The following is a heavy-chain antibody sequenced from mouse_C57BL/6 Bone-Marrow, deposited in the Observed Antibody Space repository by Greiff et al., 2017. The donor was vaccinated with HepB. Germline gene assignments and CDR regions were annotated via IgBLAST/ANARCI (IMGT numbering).Heavy chain of an antibody. Sequence: EVHLVESGPELVKPGASVKMSCKASGYTFTSYVMHWVKQKPGQGLEWIGYIYPYNDGTKYNEKFKGKATLTSDKSSSTAYMELSSLTSEDSAVYHRMGYGNYGFAYWGQGTLVTVSA. J-gene: IGHJ3*01. V-gene: IGHV1-14*01. CDR1: GYTFTSYV. CDR3: MGYGNYGFAY. CDR2: IYPYNDGT. D-gene: IGHD2-10*02.